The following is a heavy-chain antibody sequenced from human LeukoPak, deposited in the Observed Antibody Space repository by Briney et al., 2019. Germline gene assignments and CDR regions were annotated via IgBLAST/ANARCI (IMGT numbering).Heavy chain of an antibody. J-gene: IGHJ6*04. Sequence: SVKVSCKASGGTFSSYAISWVRQAPGQGLEWMGGIIPIFGTANYAQKFQGRVSITADESTSTAYMELSSLRSEDTAVYYCARVAGSGSYSYYGMDVWGKGTTVTVSS. D-gene: IGHD3-10*01. CDR2: IIPIFGTA. CDR1: GGTFSSYA. CDR3: ARVAGSGSYSYYGMDV. V-gene: IGHV1-69*13.